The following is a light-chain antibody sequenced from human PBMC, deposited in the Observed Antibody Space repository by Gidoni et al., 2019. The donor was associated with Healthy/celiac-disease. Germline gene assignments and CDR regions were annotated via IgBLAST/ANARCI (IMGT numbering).Light chain of an antibody. CDR3: NSRDSSGNHVV. CDR2: GKN. J-gene: IGLJ2*01. V-gene: IGLV3-19*01. Sequence: SSELTQDPDVSVALGQTVTNTCQGDSLRSYYASWYQQKPGQAPVLVIYGKNNRPSGIPDRFSGSSSGNTASLTITGAQAEDEADYYCNSRDSSGNHVVFGGGTKLTVL. CDR1: SLRSYY.